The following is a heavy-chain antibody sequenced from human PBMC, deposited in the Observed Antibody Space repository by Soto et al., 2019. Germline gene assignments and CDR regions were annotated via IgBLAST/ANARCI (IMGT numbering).Heavy chain of an antibody. V-gene: IGHV5-51*01. Sequence: PGESLKISCKGSGYSFTSYWIGWVRQMPGKGLEWMGIIYPGESDTRYSPSFQGQVTISADKSISTAYLQWSSLKASDTAMYFCARHSLGYCTNGVCYGGGKIKKNYYYYYMDVWCKGPTVTVS. CDR2: IYPGESDT. CDR1: GYSFTSYW. CDR3: ARHSLGYCTNGVCYGGGKIKKNYYYYYMDV. J-gene: IGHJ6*03. D-gene: IGHD2-8*01.